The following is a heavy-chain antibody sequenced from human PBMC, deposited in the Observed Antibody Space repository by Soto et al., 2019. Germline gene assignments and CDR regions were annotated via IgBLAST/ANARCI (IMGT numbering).Heavy chain of an antibody. Sequence: GGSLRLSCSVSGFTFSNAWMSWVRQAPGKGLEWVGRTKSKTAGGTTDYAAPVKGRFSISRDDSKNSLSLQMNSLKTEDTAVYYCATDPGRDSWNVNDYQYYGMNVWGQGTTVTVSS. CDR2: TKSKTAGGTT. CDR1: GFTFSNAW. CDR3: ATDPGRDSWNVNDYQYYGMNV. D-gene: IGHD3-16*01. V-gene: IGHV3-15*01. J-gene: IGHJ6*02.